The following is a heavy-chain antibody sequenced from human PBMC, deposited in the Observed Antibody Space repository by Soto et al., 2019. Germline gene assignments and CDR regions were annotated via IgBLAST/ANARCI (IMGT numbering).Heavy chain of an antibody. CDR3: ARDRAVSLIDY. D-gene: IGHD6-19*01. CDR1: GYSFTSYG. CDR2: ISAYNGNT. V-gene: IGHV1-18*01. J-gene: IGHJ4*02. Sequence: QVQLVQSGAEVKKPGASVKVSCKASGYSFTSYGISWVRQAPGQGLEWMGWISAYNGNTKYAQKLQGRGTMTTDTSTSRAYIELRILRSDDTAVYYGARDRAVSLIDYGGQGTLVTVSS.